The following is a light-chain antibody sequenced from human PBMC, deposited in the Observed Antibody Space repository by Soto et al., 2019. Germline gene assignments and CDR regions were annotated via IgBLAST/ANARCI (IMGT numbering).Light chain of an antibody. CDR3: SSDAGNYNYV. CDR1: SSDVGGYDH. J-gene: IGLJ1*01. Sequence: QSALTQPPSASGSPGQSVTIPCTGTSSDVGGYDHVSWYQQHPGKAPKLMIYEVTKRPAGVPDRFSGSKSGNTASLTVSGLQAEDEAYYYCSSDAGNYNYVFGTGTKVTVL. V-gene: IGLV2-8*01. CDR2: EVT.